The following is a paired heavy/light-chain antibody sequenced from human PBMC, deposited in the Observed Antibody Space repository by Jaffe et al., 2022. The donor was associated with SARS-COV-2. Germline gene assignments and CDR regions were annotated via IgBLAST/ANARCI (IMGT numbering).Heavy chain of an antibody. CDR2: IYTSGST. Sequence: QVQLQESGPGLVKPSETLSLTCTVSGGSISSYYWSWIRQPAGKGLEWIGRIYTSGSTNYNPSLKSRVTMSVDTSKNQFSLKLSSVTAADTAVYYCARDLGSSWYGGLDYWGQGTLVTVSS. V-gene: IGHV4-4*07. CDR3: ARDLGSSWYGGLDY. J-gene: IGHJ4*02. D-gene: IGHD6-13*01. CDR1: GGSISSYY.
Light chain of an antibody. CDR3: QQYGSSPAYT. CDR1: QSVSSSY. J-gene: IGKJ2*01. V-gene: IGKV3-20*01. CDR2: GAS. Sequence: EIVLTQSPGTLSLSPGERATLSCRASQSVSSSYLAWYQQKPGQAPRLLIYGASSRATGIPDRFSGSGSGTDFTLTISRLEPEDFAVYYCQQYGSSPAYTFGQGTKLEIK.